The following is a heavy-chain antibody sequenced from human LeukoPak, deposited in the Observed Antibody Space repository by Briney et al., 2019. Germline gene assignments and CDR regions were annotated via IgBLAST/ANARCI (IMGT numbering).Heavy chain of an antibody. J-gene: IGHJ4*02. Sequence: ASVKVSCKASGGTFSSYAISWVRQAPGQGLEWMGGIIPIFGTANYAQKFQGRVTITADESTSTAYMELSSLRSEDTAVYYCARVTGYMIEDYFDYWGQGTLVTVSS. V-gene: IGHV1-69*13. CDR1: GGTFSSYA. CDR3: ARVTGYMIEDYFDY. CDR2: IIPIFGTA. D-gene: IGHD3-22*01.